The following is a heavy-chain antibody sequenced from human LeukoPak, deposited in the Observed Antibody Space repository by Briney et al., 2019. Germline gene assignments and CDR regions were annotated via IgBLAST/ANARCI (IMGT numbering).Heavy chain of an antibody. D-gene: IGHD1-26*01. Sequence: GGSLRLSCAASGFTFSSYSMNWVRQAPGKGLEWVSFISSSSSTIYYADSVKGRFTISGDNAKNSLYLQMNSLRAEDTAVYYCARDRGGSYSAIDYWGQGTLVTVSS. CDR1: GFTFSSYS. CDR2: ISSSSSTI. J-gene: IGHJ4*02. CDR3: ARDRGGSYSAIDY. V-gene: IGHV3-48*04.